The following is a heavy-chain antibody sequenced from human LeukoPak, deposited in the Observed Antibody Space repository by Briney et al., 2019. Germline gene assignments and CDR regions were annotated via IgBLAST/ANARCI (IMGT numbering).Heavy chain of an antibody. CDR1: GGSISSGSYY. D-gene: IGHD2-2*01. V-gene: IGHV4-61*02. J-gene: IGHJ3*02. Sequence: SETLSLTCTVSGGSISSGSYYWSWIRQPAGKGLEWIGRIYTSGSTNYNPSLKSRVTISVDTSKNQFSLKLSSMTAADTAVYYCARGLGYCSSTSCPTDAFDIWGQGTMVTVSS. CDR2: IYTSGST. CDR3: ARGLGYCSSTSCPTDAFDI.